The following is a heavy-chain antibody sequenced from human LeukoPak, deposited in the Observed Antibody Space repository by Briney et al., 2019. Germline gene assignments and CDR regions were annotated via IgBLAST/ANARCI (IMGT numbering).Heavy chain of an antibody. CDR1: GGSVSSSSYY. CDR3: ARLDWATRRVFDI. D-gene: IGHD2-2*01. J-gene: IGHJ3*02. V-gene: IGHV4-39*01. Sequence: SETLSLTCTVSGGSVSSSSYYWGWIRQPPAKGLEWIGSIYYSGYTYYNPSLKSRVAISVDTANNQFSLKLTSVPTADTAVYHCARLDWATRRVFDICGQGTVVTVSS. CDR2: IYYSGYT.